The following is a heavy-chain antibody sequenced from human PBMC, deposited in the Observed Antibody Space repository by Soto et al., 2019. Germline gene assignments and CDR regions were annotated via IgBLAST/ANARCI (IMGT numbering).Heavy chain of an antibody. D-gene: IGHD4-17*01. CDR2: IYYSGST. Sequence: QVQLQESGPGLVKPSQTLSLTCTVSGGSISSGDYYWSWIRQPPGKGLEWIGYIYYSGSTYYNPSLKNRVNISVDTSKNQFPLKLSYVTAADTAVYYCARHYGDHTSGMDVWGQGTTVTVSS. CDR3: ARHYGDHTSGMDV. V-gene: IGHV4-30-4*01. J-gene: IGHJ6*02. CDR1: GGSISSGDYY.